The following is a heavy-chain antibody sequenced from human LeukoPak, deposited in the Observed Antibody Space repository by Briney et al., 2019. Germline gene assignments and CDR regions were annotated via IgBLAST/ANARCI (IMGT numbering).Heavy chain of an antibody. CDR3: ARGPLYGSGSYYRRWFDP. CDR2: INHSGST. Sequence: SETLSLTCAVYGGSFSGYYWSWIRQPLGKGLERIGEINHSGSTNYNPSLKSRVTISVDTSKNQFSLKLSSVTAADTAVYYCARGPLYGSGSYYRRWFDPWGQGTLVTVSS. D-gene: IGHD3-10*01. V-gene: IGHV4-34*01. J-gene: IGHJ5*02. CDR1: GGSFSGYY.